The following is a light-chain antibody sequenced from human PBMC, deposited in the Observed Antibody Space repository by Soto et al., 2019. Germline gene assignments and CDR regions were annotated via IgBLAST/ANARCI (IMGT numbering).Light chain of an antibody. J-gene: IGLJ1*01. CDR1: SSNIGAGYD. CDR2: GNN. CDR3: VAWDDSLSGLV. Sequence: QSVLTQPPSVSGAPGQRVTISCTGSSSNIGAGYDVHWYQQLPGTAPKLLIYGNNQRPSGVPDRFSGSKSGTSASLAISGLRSEDEGDYYCVAWDDSLSGLVFGTGTKVTVL. V-gene: IGLV1-40*01.